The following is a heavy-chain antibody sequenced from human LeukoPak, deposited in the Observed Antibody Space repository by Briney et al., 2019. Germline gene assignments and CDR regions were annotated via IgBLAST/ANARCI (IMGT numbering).Heavy chain of an antibody. D-gene: IGHD6-13*01. V-gene: IGHV4-59*01. J-gene: IGHJ4*02. Sequence: PSETLSLTCTVSGGSISSYYWSWIRQPPGKGLEWIGYIYYSGSTNYNPSLKSRVTISVDTSKNQFSLKLSSVTAADTAVYYCARSSSWYQLAYYFDYWGQGTLVTVSS. CDR1: GGSISSYY. CDR3: ARSSSWYQLAYYFDY. CDR2: IYYSGST.